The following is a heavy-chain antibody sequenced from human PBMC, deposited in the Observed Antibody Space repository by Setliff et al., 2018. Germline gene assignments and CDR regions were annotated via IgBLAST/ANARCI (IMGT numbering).Heavy chain of an antibody. D-gene: IGHD3-22*01. CDR1: GGSISTYH. CDR2: IHYSGST. CDR3: ARAAKYDSSGYYGFWFDP. J-gene: IGHJ5*02. Sequence: SETLSLTCSVSGGSISTYHWSWIRQPPEKGLEWIAYIHYSGSTNQNPSLKSRVTISLDTSKNQFSLQLSSVTAADTAVYYCARAAKYDSSGYYGFWFDPWGQGTLVTVSS. V-gene: IGHV4-59*01.